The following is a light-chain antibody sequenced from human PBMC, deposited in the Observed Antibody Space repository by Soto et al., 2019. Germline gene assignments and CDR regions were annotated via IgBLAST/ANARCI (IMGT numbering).Light chain of an antibody. CDR1: QGISNE. J-gene: IGKJ1*01. V-gene: IGKV1-6*01. CDR2: GAS. Sequence: IQMTQSPSSLSASVGDRVTITCRASQGISNELGWYQQRPGKAPKVLIYGASRLQSGVPSRFSGSGSGAAFTLTITSLRPEDSATYYCLQNHNYPRTFGQGTKVDI. CDR3: LQNHNYPRT.